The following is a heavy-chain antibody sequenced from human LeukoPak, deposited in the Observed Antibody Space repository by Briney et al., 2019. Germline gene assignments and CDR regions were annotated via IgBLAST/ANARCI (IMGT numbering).Heavy chain of an antibody. CDR2: INPNSGDT. Sequence: GASVKVSCKASGYTFTGYYMHWVRQAPGQGLEWMGWINPNSGDTNYAQKFQGRVTMTRDTSISTAYMEFSRLTSDDTAVYYCARGRYGLLSGYDYWGQGAMVTVSS. J-gene: IGHJ4*02. CDR1: GYTFTGYY. CDR3: ARGRYGLLSGYDY. D-gene: IGHD3-22*01. V-gene: IGHV1-2*02.